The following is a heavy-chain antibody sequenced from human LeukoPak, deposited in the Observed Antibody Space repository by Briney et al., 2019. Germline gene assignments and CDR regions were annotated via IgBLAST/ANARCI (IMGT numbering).Heavy chain of an antibody. V-gene: IGHV5-51*01. CDR1: EYSFTSYW. D-gene: IGHD6-6*01. J-gene: IGHJ4*02. CDR2: IYPGDSDT. Sequence: GESLKISCKGSEYSFTSYWIGWVRQMPGKGLEWMGIIYPGDSDTRYSPSFQGQVTISADKSISTAYLQWSSLKASDTAMYYCARHRGPARRGSSGGYYFDYWGQGTLVTVSS. CDR3: ARHRGPARRGSSGGYYFDY.